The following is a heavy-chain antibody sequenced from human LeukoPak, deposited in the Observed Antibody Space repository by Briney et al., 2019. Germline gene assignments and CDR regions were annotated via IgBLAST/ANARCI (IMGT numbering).Heavy chain of an antibody. Sequence: GGSLRLSCAASGCTFSSYAMSWVRQAPGRGLEWVSAISGSGGSTYYADSVKGRFTISRDNSKNTLYLQMNSLRAEGTAVYYCAKGGKWDVTPFDYWGQGTLVTVSS. V-gene: IGHV3-23*01. J-gene: IGHJ4*02. CDR1: GCTFSSYA. D-gene: IGHD1-26*01. CDR2: ISGSGGST. CDR3: AKGGKWDVTPFDY.